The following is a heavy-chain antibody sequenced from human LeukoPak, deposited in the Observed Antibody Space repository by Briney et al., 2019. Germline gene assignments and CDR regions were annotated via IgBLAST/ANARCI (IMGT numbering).Heavy chain of an antibody. CDR3: AITKGDSGVFDY. CDR1: GGSISSYY. D-gene: IGHD3-10*01. Sequence: PSETLSLTCTVSGGSISSYYWSWIRQPPGKGLEWIGYIYYSGSTNYNPSLKSRVTISVDTSKNQFSLKLSSVTAADTAVYYCAITKGDSGVFDYWGQGTLVTVSS. J-gene: IGHJ4*02. CDR2: IYYSGST. V-gene: IGHV4-59*01.